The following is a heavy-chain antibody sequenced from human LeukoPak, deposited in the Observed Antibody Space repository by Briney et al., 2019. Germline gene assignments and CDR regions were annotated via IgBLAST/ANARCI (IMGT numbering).Heavy chain of an antibody. D-gene: IGHD3-9*01. CDR2: INHSGST. CDR1: GGSFSGCY. V-gene: IGHV4-34*01. J-gene: IGHJ4*02. CDR3: ARRTTYFGWRPSESPSCFDY. Sequence: KPSETMSLTCAVYGGSFSGCYWSWIRQPPGKGLEWIGEINHSGSTNYNPSLKSRVTISIDTSKNQFSLTLSSVTAADTAVYYCARRTTYFGWRPSESPSCFDYWGQGTLVTVSS.